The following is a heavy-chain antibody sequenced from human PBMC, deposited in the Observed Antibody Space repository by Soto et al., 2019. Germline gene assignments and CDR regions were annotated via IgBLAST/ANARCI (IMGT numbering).Heavy chain of an antibody. V-gene: IGHV4-34*01. J-gene: IGHJ2*01. CDR3: ARGRYKPQWYFDL. CDR1: GGSFSGYY. CDR2: INHSGST. D-gene: IGHD5-18*01. Sequence: QVQLQQWGAGLLKPSETLSLTCAVYGGSFSGYYWSWIRQPPGKGLEWIGAINHSGSTNYTPSLKSRVTISVDTAKTQFSLKLSSVTAADTAVYYCARGRYKPQWYFDLWGRGTLVTVSS.